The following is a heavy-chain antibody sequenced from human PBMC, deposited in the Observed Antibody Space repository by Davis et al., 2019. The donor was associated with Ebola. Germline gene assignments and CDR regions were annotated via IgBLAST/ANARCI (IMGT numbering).Heavy chain of an antibody. D-gene: IGHD4-23*01. CDR3: ARGATVVKALDY. CDR2: INSDGSST. V-gene: IGHV3-74*01. Sequence: HTGGSLRLSCAASGFTFSSYWMHWVRQAPGKGLVWVSRINSDGSSTSYADSVKGRFTISRDNAKNTLYLQMNSLRAEDTALYYCARGATVVKALDYWGQGTLVTVSS. J-gene: IGHJ4*02. CDR1: GFTFSSYW.